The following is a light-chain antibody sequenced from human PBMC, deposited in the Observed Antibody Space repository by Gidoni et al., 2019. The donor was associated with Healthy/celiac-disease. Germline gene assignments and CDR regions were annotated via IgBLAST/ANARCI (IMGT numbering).Light chain of an antibody. Sequence: DIQMTQSPSSLSASVGDRVTITCLASQSISSYLNWYQQKPGKAPKLLIYAASSLQSGVPLRFSGSGSGTDFTLTISSLQPEDFATYYCQQSYSTPHTFGQGTKLEIK. CDR3: QQSYSTPHT. V-gene: IGKV1-39*01. CDR1: QSISSY. J-gene: IGKJ2*01. CDR2: AAS.